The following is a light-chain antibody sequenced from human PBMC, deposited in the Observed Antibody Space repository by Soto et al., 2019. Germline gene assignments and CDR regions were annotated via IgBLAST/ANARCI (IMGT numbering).Light chain of an antibody. V-gene: IGKV3D-15*01. CDR3: QQYNDWPPWT. CDR2: AVA. Sequence: EIVLTQSPDTLSVSPWDRVSLSCRASQSVDNKIAWYQCKPGQAPRLVMQAVATRAGGFPARFSGSGSGTEFNLIISSLKPEDFALYSCQQYNDWPPWTFGQWTKV. J-gene: IGKJ1*01. CDR1: QSVDNK.